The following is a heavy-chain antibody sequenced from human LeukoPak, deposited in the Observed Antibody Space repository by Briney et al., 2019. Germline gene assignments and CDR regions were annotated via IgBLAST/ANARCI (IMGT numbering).Heavy chain of an antibody. CDR1: GYTFTGYY. CDR3: ARGVDYYDSSGYYYVPYYYYYYMDV. J-gene: IGHJ6*03. D-gene: IGHD3-22*01. Sequence: ASVKVSCKASGYTFTGYYMHWVRQAPGQGLEWMGWINPNSGGTNYAQKFQGRVTMTRDTSISTAYMELSRLRSDDTAVYYCARGVDYYDSSGYYYVPYYYYYYMDVWGKGTTVTVSS. V-gene: IGHV1-2*02. CDR2: INPNSGGT.